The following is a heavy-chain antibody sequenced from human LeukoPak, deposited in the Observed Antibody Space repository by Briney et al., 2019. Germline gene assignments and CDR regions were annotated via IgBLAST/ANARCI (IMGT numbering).Heavy chain of an antibody. CDR1: GYTFTGYY. CDR3: ARSAGGSYADAFDI. D-gene: IGHD1-26*01. Sequence: GASVKVSCKASGYTFTGYYMHWVRQAPGQGLEWMGWINPNSGGTNYAQKFQGRVTITRDTSISTANMELSRLRSDDTAVYYCARSAGGSYADAFDIWGQGTMVTVSS. V-gene: IGHV1-2*02. CDR2: INPNSGGT. J-gene: IGHJ3*02.